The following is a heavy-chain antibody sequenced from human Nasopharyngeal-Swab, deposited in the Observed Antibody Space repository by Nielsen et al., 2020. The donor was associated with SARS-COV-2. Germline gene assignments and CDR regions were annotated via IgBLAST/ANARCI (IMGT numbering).Heavy chain of an antibody. J-gene: IGHJ5*02. CDR2: IIPIFGTA. Sequence: SVKVPCKASGGTFSSYAISWVRRAPGQGLEWMGGIIPIFGTANYAQKFQGRVTITADESTSTAYMELSSLRSEDTAVYYCASVRGVRAGWFDPWGQGTLVTVSS. CDR3: ASVRGVRAGWFDP. CDR1: GGTFSSYA. D-gene: IGHD3-10*01. V-gene: IGHV1-69*13.